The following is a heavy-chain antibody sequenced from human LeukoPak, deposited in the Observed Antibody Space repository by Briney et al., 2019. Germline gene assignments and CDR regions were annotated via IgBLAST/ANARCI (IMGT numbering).Heavy chain of an antibody. Sequence: PGGSLRLSCAASGFTFSSYDMTWVRQAPGKGLEWVSGISDSGGSTYYADSVKGRFTISRDNSKNTLYLQMNSLRAEDTAVYYCAKFSDLDYSGITPDYWGQGTLVTVSS. V-gene: IGHV3-23*01. J-gene: IGHJ4*02. CDR1: GFTFSSYD. CDR2: ISDSGGST. CDR3: AKFSDLDYSGITPDY. D-gene: IGHD4-23*01.